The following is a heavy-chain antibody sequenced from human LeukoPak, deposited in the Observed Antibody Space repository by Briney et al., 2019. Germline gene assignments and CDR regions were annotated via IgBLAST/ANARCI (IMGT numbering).Heavy chain of an antibody. Sequence: SETLSLTCTVSGGSLSSYYWSWIRQPPGKGLEWIGYIYYSGSTNYNPSLKSRVTMSVDTSKNQFSLKLSSVTAADTAVYYCARGGGPYTGNYYYGMDVWGKGTTVTVSS. J-gene: IGHJ6*04. D-gene: IGHD3-16*01. V-gene: IGHV4-59*01. CDR3: ARGGGPYTGNYYYGMDV. CDR1: GGSLSSYY. CDR2: IYYSGST.